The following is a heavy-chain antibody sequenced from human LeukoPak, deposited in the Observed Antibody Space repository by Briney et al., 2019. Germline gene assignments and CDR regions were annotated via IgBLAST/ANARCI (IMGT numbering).Heavy chain of an antibody. CDR3: ARRASGWSSYYFDY. CDR2: IYYSGST. Sequence: SETLSLTCTVSGGSISSSSYYWGWIRQPPGKGLEWIGSIYYSGSTYYNPSLKSRVTISVDTSKNQFSLKLSSVTAADTAVYYCARRASGWSSYYFDYWGQGTLVTVSS. CDR1: GGSISSSSYY. V-gene: IGHV4-39*01. J-gene: IGHJ4*02. D-gene: IGHD6-19*01.